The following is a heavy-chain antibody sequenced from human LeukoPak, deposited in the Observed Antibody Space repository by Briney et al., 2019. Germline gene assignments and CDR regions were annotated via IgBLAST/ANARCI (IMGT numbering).Heavy chain of an antibody. D-gene: IGHD4-23*01. CDR2: INPSGGST. J-gene: IGHJ3*02. CDR1: GYTFTNFY. V-gene: IGHV1-46*01. Sequence: ASVKVSCKASGYTFTNFYIHWVRQAPGQGLEWMGIINPSGGSTSYAQKFQGRVTMTRDTSTSTVYMELSSLRSEDTAVYYCARDRGTTVVTPGLAFDIWGQGTMVTVPS. CDR3: ARDRGTTVVTPGLAFDI.